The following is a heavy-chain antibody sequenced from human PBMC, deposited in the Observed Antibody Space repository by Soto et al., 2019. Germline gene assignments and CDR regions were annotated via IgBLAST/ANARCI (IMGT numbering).Heavy chain of an antibody. CDR2: IDSDGNSK. CDR3: VTDDVGVGIDY. V-gene: IGHV3-74*03. Sequence: EVQLVESGGGLVQPGGSLRLSCAASGFTFSSYWMHWVRQVPGKGLVWVSHIDSDGNSKTYADSVKGRFTISRDNAKNTVYLQMNSLRAEDTAVYYCVTDDVGVGIDYWGLGTLFTVSS. D-gene: IGHD1-26*01. CDR1: GFTFSSYW. J-gene: IGHJ4*02.